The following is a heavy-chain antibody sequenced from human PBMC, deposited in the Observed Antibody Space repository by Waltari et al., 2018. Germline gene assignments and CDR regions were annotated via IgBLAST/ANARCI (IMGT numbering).Heavy chain of an antibody. CDR2: FDPEDGET. CDR1: GYTLTELS. Sequence: QVQLVQSGAEVKKPGASVKVSCKVSGYTLTELSMHWVRQAPGKGLEWMGGFDPEDGETSYAQKFQGRVTMTEDTSTDTAYMELSSLRSEDTAVYYCATAPYVGDWTGDYGMDVWGQGTTVTVSS. J-gene: IGHJ6*02. D-gene: IGHD2-8*02. V-gene: IGHV1-24*01. CDR3: ATAPYVGDWTGDYGMDV.